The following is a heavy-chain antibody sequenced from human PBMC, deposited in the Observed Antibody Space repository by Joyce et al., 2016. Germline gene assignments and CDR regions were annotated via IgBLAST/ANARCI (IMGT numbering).Heavy chain of an antibody. CDR3: ARDKAEGSGTFFAYYFDY. J-gene: IGHJ4*02. D-gene: IGHD3-10*01. V-gene: IGHV3-9*01. CDR1: GFTFDDFA. Sequence: EVQLIQSGGGVVQPGRSLRLTCAASGFTFDDFAMHWVRLPPGKGLQWVASVSCDGNNIHYLDSVKGRFTISRDNAKNSLFLQMDSLRPEDTALYYCARDKAEGSGTFFAYYFDYWGQGSLVTVS. CDR2: VSCDGNNI.